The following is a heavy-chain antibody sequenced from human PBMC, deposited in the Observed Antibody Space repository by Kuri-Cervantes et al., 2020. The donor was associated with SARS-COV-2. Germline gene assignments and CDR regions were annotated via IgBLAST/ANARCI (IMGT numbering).Heavy chain of an antibody. CDR3: ARARIAAAGYNWFDP. CDR2: IYHSGST. Sequence: SETLSLTCTVSGYSISSGYYWGWIRQPPGKGLEWIGSIYHSGSTYYNPSLKSRVTISVDGSKNQFSLKLSSVTAADTAVYYCARARIAAAGYNWFDPWGQGTLVTVSS. V-gene: IGHV4-38-2*02. D-gene: IGHD6-13*01. CDR1: GYSISSGYY. J-gene: IGHJ5*02.